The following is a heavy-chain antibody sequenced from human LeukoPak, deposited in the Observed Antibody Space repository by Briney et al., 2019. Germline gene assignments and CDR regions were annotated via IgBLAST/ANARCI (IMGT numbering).Heavy chain of an antibody. CDR2: IYYSGST. D-gene: IGHD5-12*01. Sequence: PSETLSLTCTVSGGSISSYYWSWIRQPPGKGLEWIGYIYYSGSTNYNPSLKSRVTISVDTSKNQFSLKLSSVTAADTAVYYCARGRRYVSGHQTHAFDIWGQGTMVTVSS. CDR1: GGSISSYY. J-gene: IGHJ3*02. CDR3: ARGRRYVSGHQTHAFDI. V-gene: IGHV4-59*01.